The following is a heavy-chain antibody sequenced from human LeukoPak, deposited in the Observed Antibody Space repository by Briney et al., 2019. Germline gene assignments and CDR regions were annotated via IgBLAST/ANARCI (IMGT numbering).Heavy chain of an antibody. CDR3: ARDKSVGATPLDY. D-gene: IGHD1-26*01. V-gene: IGHV3-7*05. J-gene: IGHJ4*02. CDR2: IKQDGSEK. Sequence: PGGSLRLSCAASGFTFSSYWMSWVRQVPGKGLERVANIKQDGSEKYYVDSVKGRFTISRDNAKNSLYLQMNSLRAEDTAVYYCARDKSVGATPLDYWGQGTLVTVSS. CDR1: GFTFSSYW.